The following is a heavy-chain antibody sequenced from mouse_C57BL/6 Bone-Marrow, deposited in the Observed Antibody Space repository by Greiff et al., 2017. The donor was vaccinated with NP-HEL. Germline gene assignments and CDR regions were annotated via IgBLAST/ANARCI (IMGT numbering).Heavy chain of an antibody. J-gene: IGHJ3*01. V-gene: IGHV5-16*01. D-gene: IGHD1-1*01. CDR1: GFTFSDYY. CDR3: ARAYYGSSYSWFAY. CDR2: INYDGSST. Sequence: EVQVVESEGGLVQPGSSMKLSCTASGFTFSDYYMAWVRQVPEKGLEWVANINYDGSSTYYLDSLKSRFIISRDNAKNILYLQMSSLKSEDTATYYCARAYYGSSYSWFAYWGQGTLVTVSA.